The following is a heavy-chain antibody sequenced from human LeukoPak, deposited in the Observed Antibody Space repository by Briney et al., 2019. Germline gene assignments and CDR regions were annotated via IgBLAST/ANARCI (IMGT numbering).Heavy chain of an antibody. Sequence: PGRSLRLSCAASGFTFSSYGMHWVRQAPGKGLEWVAVIWYDGSNKYYADSVKGRFTISRDNSKNTLYLQMNSLRAEDTAVYYCARDQGSLVHCSSTSCYPGSYWGQGTLVTVSS. D-gene: IGHD2-2*01. CDR3: ARDQGSLVHCSSTSCYPGSY. V-gene: IGHV3-33*08. J-gene: IGHJ4*02. CDR2: IWYDGSNK. CDR1: GFTFSSYG.